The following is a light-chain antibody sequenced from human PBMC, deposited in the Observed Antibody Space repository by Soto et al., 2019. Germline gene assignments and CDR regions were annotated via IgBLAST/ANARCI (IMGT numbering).Light chain of an antibody. CDR3: SSYTSSSILYV. Sequence: QSALTQPASVSGSPGQSITISCTGTSSDVGGYNYVSWYQQHPGNAPKLMIYDVSNRPSGVSNRFSGSKSGNTASLTISGLQAEDEDDYYCSSYTSSSILYVFGTGTKLTVL. V-gene: IGLV2-14*01. CDR1: SSDVGGYNY. CDR2: DVS. J-gene: IGLJ1*01.